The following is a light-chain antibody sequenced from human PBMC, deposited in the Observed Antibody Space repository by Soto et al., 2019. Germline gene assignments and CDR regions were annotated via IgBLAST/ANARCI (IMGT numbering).Light chain of an antibody. CDR2: GAS. Sequence: EIQLTQSPGTLSLSPGERATLSCRASQSVSTTYLGWYQQQPGQAPRLLIYGASSRATGIPDRFSGSGSGTDFTLTISRLEPEDFAAYYCQQYSSSRWTFGQGTKVEIK. CDR3: QQYSSSRWT. CDR1: QSVSTTY. V-gene: IGKV3-20*01. J-gene: IGKJ1*01.